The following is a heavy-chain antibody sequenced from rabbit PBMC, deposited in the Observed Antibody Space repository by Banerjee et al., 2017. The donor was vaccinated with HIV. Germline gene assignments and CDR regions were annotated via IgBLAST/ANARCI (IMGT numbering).Heavy chain of an antibody. CDR3: ARGSDCTYGYTDCAFRL. CDR2: IYTGSGNT. Sequence: QEQLVESGGGLVQPEGSLTLTCTASGFSFSSGYYMCWVRQAPGKGLELIGCIYTGSGNTYYASWVNGRFTISRSTSLNTVTLKMTSLTAADTATHFCARGSDCTYGYTDCAFRLWGPGTLVTVS. V-gene: IGHV1S43*01. J-gene: IGHJ4*01. D-gene: IGHD6-1*01. CDR1: GFSFSSGYY.